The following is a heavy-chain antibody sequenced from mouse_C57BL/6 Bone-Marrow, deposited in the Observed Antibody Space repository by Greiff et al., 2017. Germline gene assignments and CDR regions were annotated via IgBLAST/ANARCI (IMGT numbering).Heavy chain of an antibody. CDR1: GYAFSSSW. J-gene: IGHJ4*01. D-gene: IGHD1-1*01. V-gene: IGHV1-82*01. CDR2: IYPGDGDT. Sequence: VQLQQSGPELVKPRASVKISCKASGYAFSSSWMNWVKQRPGKGLEWIGRIYPGDGDTNYNGKFKGKATLTADKSSSTAYMQLSSLTSEDSAVYFCARGYYRAMDYWGQGTSVTVSS. CDR3: ARGYYRAMDY.